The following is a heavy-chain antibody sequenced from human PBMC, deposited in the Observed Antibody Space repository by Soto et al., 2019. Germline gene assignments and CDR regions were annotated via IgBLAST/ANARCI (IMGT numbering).Heavy chain of an antibody. CDR2: INHSGST. CDR3: ARRGFRTIAARGMDV. CDR1: GGSFSGYY. D-gene: IGHD6-6*01. J-gene: IGHJ6*02. V-gene: IGHV4-34*01. Sequence: KSSETLSLTCAVYGGSFSGYYWSWIRQPPGKGLEWIGEINHSGSTNYNPSLKSRVTISVDTSKNQFSLNLSSVYAAETTVYYSARRGFRTIAARGMDVWDQGTTVTVSS.